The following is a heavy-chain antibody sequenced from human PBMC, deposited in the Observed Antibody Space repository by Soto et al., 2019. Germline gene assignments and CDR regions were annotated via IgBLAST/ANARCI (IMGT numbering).Heavy chain of an antibody. Sequence: GGSLRLSCAASGFTFSSYGMHWVRQAPGKGLEWVAVIWDDGSNKYYADSVKGRFTISRDNSKNRLYLQMNSLRAEDTAVYYCARRGPAVTTSYYYGMDVWGQGTTVTVSS. J-gene: IGHJ6*02. CDR1: GFTFSSYG. CDR2: IWDDGSNK. D-gene: IGHD4-17*01. CDR3: ARRGPAVTTSYYYGMDV. V-gene: IGHV3-33*01.